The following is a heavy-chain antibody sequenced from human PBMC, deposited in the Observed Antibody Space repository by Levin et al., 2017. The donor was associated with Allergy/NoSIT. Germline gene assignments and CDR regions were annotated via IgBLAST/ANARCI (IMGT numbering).Heavy chain of an antibody. D-gene: IGHD3-9*01. J-gene: IGHJ1*01. CDR2: ISYDGSNK. CDR1: GFTFSSYG. Sequence: GGSLRLSCAASGFTFSSYGMHWVRQAPGKGLEWVAVISYDGSNKYYADSVKGRFTISRDNSKNTLYLQMNSLRAEDTAVYYCAKIRGSGDILTYFQHWGQGTLVTVSS. V-gene: IGHV3-30*18. CDR3: AKIRGSGDILTYFQH.